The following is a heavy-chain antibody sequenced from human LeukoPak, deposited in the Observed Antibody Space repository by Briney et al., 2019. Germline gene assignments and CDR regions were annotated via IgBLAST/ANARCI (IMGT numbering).Heavy chain of an antibody. Sequence: ETLSLTCTVSGGSISSYYWSWIRQPPGKGLEWVSIIGGRDDRTYYADSVEGRFTISRDNSKNILYLQMSSLRAEDTAVYYCAKDPNPFYDFWSGYKWGQGTLVTVSS. CDR1: GGSISSYY. D-gene: IGHD3-3*01. J-gene: IGHJ4*02. CDR2: IGGRDDRT. CDR3: AKDPNPFYDFWSGYK. V-gene: IGHV3-23*01.